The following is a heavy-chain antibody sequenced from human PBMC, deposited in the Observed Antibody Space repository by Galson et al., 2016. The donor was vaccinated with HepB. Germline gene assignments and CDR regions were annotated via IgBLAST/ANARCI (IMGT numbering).Heavy chain of an antibody. D-gene: IGHD5-12*01. Sequence: SLRLSCAVSGFAFSDYAMHWIRQAPGKGLEWVAGISYDVNYKDYADSVKGRITISRDNSKNTVFLEMNSLRGEDTALYHCAKEVDQYRGYEYWGQGTLVTVSS. CDR2: ISYDVNYK. CDR1: GFAFSDYA. V-gene: IGHV3-30*18. CDR3: AKEVDQYRGYEY. J-gene: IGHJ4*02.